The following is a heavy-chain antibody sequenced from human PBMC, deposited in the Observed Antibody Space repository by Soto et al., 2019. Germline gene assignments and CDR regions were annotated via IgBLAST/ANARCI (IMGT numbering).Heavy chain of an antibody. CDR2: IYYSGST. Sequence: SETLSLTCTGSGGSVSRGSYYWSWIRQPPGKGLEWIGYIYYSGSTNYNPSLKSRVTISVDTSKNQFSLKLSSVTAADTAVYYCAGDRYYGSGSYVASPPQYYYGMHVWGQGTTVTVS. V-gene: IGHV4-61*01. J-gene: IGHJ6*02. CDR3: AGDRYYGSGSYVASPPQYYYGMHV. D-gene: IGHD3-10*01. CDR1: GGSVSRGSYY.